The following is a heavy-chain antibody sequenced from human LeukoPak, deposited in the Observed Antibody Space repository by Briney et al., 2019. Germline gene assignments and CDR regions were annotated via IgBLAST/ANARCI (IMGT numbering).Heavy chain of an antibody. D-gene: IGHD2-2*01. V-gene: IGHV4-30-2*01. CDR2: IFHSGST. J-gene: IGHJ5*02. CDR1: GGSISSGGYY. Sequence: PSETLSLTCTVSGGSISSGGYYWSWIRQPPGKGLEWIGYIFHSGSTSYNPSLKSRVTISVDKSKNQFSLKLSSVTAADTAVYFCARKYCGTTSCYWFDPWGQGTLVTVSS. CDR3: ARKYCGTTSCYWFDP.